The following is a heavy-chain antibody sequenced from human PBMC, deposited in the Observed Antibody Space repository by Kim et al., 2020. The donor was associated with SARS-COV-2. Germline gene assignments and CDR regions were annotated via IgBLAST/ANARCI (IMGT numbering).Heavy chain of an antibody. J-gene: IGHJ6*02. CDR1: GYTFTSYY. Sequence: ASVKVSCKASGYTFTSYYMHWVRQAPGQGLEWMGIINPSGGSTSYAQKFQGRVTMTRDTSTSTVYMELSSLRSEDTAVYYCARVGRCISTSCPEPSTYYYYYGMDVWGQGTTVTVSS. V-gene: IGHV1-46*01. D-gene: IGHD2-2*01. CDR2: INPSGGST. CDR3: ARVGRCISTSCPEPSTYYYYYGMDV.